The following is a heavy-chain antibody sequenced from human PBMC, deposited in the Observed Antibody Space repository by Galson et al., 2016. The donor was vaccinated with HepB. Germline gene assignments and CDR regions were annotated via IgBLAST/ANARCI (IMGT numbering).Heavy chain of an antibody. V-gene: IGHV5-51*01. J-gene: IGHJ4*02. CDR1: GYMFARYW. Sequence: QSGAEVKKPEESLKISCKGSGYMFARYWIGWVRERPGKGLEWMGIIYPGDSDTKYSPSFQGRVTLSVDKSINTAYLQWSSLQASDTAVYYCARRLHDEDHLVPPCYTSGWYLDYWGQGTLVTVSS. CDR3: ARRLHDEDHLVPPCYTSGWYLDY. CDR2: IYPGDSDT. D-gene: IGHD6-19*01.